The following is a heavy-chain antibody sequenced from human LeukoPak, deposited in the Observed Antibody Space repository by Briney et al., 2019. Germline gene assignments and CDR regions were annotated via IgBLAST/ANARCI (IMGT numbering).Heavy chain of an antibody. CDR1: RFTFSSYG. V-gene: IGHV3-30*02. J-gene: IGHJ4*02. Sequence: SGGSLRLSCAASRFTFSSYGMHWVRQAPGKGLEWVAFIRYDGSNEYYADSVKGRFTISRDNSKNTLYLQMNSLRAEDTAVYYCAKDFCSSTSCYYFDYWGQGTLVTASS. CDR2: IRYDGSNE. D-gene: IGHD2-2*01. CDR3: AKDFCSSTSCYYFDY.